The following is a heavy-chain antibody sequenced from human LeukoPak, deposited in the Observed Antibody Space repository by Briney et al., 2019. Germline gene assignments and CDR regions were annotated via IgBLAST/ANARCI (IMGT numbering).Heavy chain of an antibody. CDR2: INHSGST. J-gene: IGHJ6*02. D-gene: IGHD3-10*01. V-gene: IGHV4-34*01. CDR1: GASFSGYY. Sequence: AESLSLTCAVYGASFSGYYWSWIRQPPGKGLEWIVEINHSGSTNYNPSLKSRVTISVDTSKNQFSLKLSSVTAADMAVYYCARAPKVLRGVSNYYYYGMDVWGQGTTVTVSS. CDR3: ARAPKVLRGVSNYYYYGMDV.